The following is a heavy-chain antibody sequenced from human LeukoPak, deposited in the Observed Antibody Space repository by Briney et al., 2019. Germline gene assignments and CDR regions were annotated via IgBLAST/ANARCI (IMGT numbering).Heavy chain of an antibody. V-gene: IGHV3-11*06. J-gene: IGHJ6*02. Sequence: GGSLRLSCAASGFTFSDYYMSWIRQAPGKGLEWVSYISSSCSYTNYADSVKGRFTISRDNAKNSLYLQMNSLRAEDTAVYYCARDRMAGTAYYYYGMDVWGQGTTVTVSS. CDR1: GFTFSDYY. CDR2: ISSSCSYT. CDR3: ARDRMAGTAYYYYGMDV. D-gene: IGHD6-19*01.